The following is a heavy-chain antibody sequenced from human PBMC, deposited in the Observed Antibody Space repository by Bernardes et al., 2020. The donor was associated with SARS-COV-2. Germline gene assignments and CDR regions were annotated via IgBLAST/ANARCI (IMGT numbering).Heavy chain of an antibody. CDR1: VFSHSPSGVA. D-gene: IGHD6-13*01. CDR2: IYSDDDK. J-gene: IGHJ5*02. CDR3: AHRRPSTWEGDWFDP. Sequence: SGATLPKPTHTLTLTCPWSVFSHSPSGVAVGWIRQPPGKALQWLALIYSDDDKRYSPTLKSSITVTKDTTKNQVVLTLTNVAPLDTATYYCAHRRPSTWEGDWFDPWGQGTLVTVSS. V-gene: IGHV2-5*02.